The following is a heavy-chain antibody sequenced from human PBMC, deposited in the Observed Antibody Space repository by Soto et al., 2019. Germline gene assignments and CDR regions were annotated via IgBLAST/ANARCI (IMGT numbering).Heavy chain of an antibody. CDR2: IIPIFGTA. CDR1: GGTFSSYA. J-gene: IGHJ4*02. Sequence: QVQLVQSGAEVKKPGSSVKVSCKASGGTFSSYAISWVRQAPGQGLEWMGGIIPIFGTANYAQKFQGRVTITADESTGTAYMELSSLRSEDTAVYYCASNLLVRGVGEYYFDYWGQGTLVTVSS. CDR3: ASNLLVRGVGEYYFDY. D-gene: IGHD3-10*01. V-gene: IGHV1-69*01.